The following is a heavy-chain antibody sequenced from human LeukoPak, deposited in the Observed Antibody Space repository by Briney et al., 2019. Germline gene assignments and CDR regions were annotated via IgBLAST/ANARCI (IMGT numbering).Heavy chain of an antibody. D-gene: IGHD3-9*01. CDR1: GFTFSSYG. Sequence: GMSLRLSCAASGFTFSSYGMHWVRQAPGKGLEWVAVISYDGSNKYYADSVKGRFTISRDNSKNTLYLQMNSLRAEDTAVYYCAKEASVRYFDWLSTLFDYWGQGTLVTVSS. CDR3: AKEASVRYFDWLSTLFDY. V-gene: IGHV3-30*18. CDR2: ISYDGSNK. J-gene: IGHJ4*02.